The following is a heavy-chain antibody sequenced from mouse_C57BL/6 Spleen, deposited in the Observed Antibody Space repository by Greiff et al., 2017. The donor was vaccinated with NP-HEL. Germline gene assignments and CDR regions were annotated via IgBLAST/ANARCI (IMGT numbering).Heavy chain of an antibody. Sequence: EVHLVESGGGLVKPGGSLKLSCAASGFTFSSYAMSWVRQTPEKRLEWVATISDGGSYTYYPDNVKGRFTISRDNAKNNLYLQMSHLKSEDTAMYYCARDHGVGRDYYAMDYWGQGTSVTVSS. D-gene: IGHD4-1*01. J-gene: IGHJ4*01. CDR2: ISDGGSYT. CDR3: ARDHGVGRDYYAMDY. CDR1: GFTFSSYA. V-gene: IGHV5-4*01.